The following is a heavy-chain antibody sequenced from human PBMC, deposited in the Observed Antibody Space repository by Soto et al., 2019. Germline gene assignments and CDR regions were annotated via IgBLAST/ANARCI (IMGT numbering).Heavy chain of an antibody. Sequence: GGSLRLSCAASGFPFSTYWMSWVRQAPGRGLEWVANIKQDGSEQYYVDSVRGRFTISRDNGKNSLYLQMNSLRAEDTAVYYCARVPVHPPLTLEWLLWPAYYYYGMDVWGQGTTVTVSS. CDR3: ARVPVHPPLTLEWLLWPAYYYYGMDV. D-gene: IGHD3-3*01. CDR1: GFPFSTYW. V-gene: IGHV3-7*01. CDR2: IKQDGSEQ. J-gene: IGHJ6*02.